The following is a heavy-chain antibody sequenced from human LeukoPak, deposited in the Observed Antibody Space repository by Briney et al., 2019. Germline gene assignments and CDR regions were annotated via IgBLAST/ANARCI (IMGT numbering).Heavy chain of an antibody. D-gene: IGHD1-1*01. V-gene: IGHV3-11*05. Sequence: PGGSLRLSCAASGFTFTDYYMTWIRQAPGKGLEWVSYISSSSSDTNYADSVKGRFTISRDNAKNSLYLQMNSLRAEDTAVYYCARGRIDDRQLNDYWGQGTLVTVSS. J-gene: IGHJ4*02. CDR3: ARGRIDDRQLNDY. CDR1: GFTFTDYY. CDR2: ISSSSSDT.